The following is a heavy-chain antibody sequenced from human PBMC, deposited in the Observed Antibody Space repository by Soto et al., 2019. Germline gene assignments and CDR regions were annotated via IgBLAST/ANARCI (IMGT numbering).Heavy chain of an antibody. V-gene: IGHV1-2*02. D-gene: IGHD3-3*01. CDR3: AGGGGVGVAGSAAFDM. Sequence: QLHLVQSGAVVKKPGASVTVSCSASGYPVTAYYMHWVRQAPGRGLEWMGGINPATGAAKYTQTFPGRGTLDRDPSTDTVFMELGRLTSGDTAVLLWAGGGGVGVAGSAAFDMWGQGTLVTVSS. CDR2: INPATGAA. J-gene: IGHJ3*02. CDR1: GYPVTAYY.